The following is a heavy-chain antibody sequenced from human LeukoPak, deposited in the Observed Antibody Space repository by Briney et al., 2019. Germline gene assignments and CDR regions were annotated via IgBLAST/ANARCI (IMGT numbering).Heavy chain of an antibody. CDR2: IWYDGSNR. CDR3: ARISSSPWGGYYGMDV. Sequence: GGSLRLSCAASGFTFSTYAVHWVRQAPGKGLEWVALIWYDGSNRYYADSVKGRFTISRDNSKNTLYLQMNSLRAEDTAVYYCARISSSPWGGYYGMDVWGQGTTVTVS. V-gene: IGHV3-33*08. J-gene: IGHJ6*02. CDR1: GFTFSTYA. D-gene: IGHD6-13*01.